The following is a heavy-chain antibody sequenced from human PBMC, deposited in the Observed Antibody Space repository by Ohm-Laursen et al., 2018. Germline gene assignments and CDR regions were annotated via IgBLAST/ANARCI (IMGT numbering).Heavy chain of an antibody. CDR1: GYTFTSYD. CDR3: ARSEGRIAVAGCDY. J-gene: IGHJ4*02. Sequence: ASVKVSCKASGYTFTSYDINWVRQAPGQGLEWMGWISAYDGSTEYAQKFQGRVTMTTDTSTSTAYMELRSLRSDDTAVYYCARSEGRIAVAGCDYWGQGTLVTVSS. D-gene: IGHD6-19*01. CDR2: ISAYDGST. V-gene: IGHV1-18*01.